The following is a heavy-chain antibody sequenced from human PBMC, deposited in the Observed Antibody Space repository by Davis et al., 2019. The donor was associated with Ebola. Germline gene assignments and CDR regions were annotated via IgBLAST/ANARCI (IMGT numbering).Heavy chain of an antibody. D-gene: IGHD1-1*01. J-gene: IGHJ4*02. CDR3: AIDSRSTTSGAY. CDR1: GFTFSDYY. Sequence: PGGSLRLSCAASGFTFSDYYMNWIRQAPGKGLEWISYISSSGSTIYYADSVKGRFTISRDNAKNSLYLQMNSLRAEDTAVFYCAIDSRSTTSGAYWGQGTLVTVSS. V-gene: IGHV3-11*04. CDR2: ISSSGSTI.